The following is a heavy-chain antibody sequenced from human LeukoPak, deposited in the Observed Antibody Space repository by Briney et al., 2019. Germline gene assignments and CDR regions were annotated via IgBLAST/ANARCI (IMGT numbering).Heavy chain of an antibody. CDR2: ISGINYST. V-gene: IGHV3-21*01. CDR3: ARGSRFGVVGRDAFDI. J-gene: IGHJ3*02. D-gene: IGHD3-3*01. Sequence: PGGSLRLSCAASGFTFSSSAMTWVRQAPGKGLEWVSSISGINYSTYYADSVKGRFTISRDNAKNSLYLQMNSLRAEDTAVYYCARGSRFGVVGRDAFDIWGQGTMVTVSS. CDR1: GFTFSSSA.